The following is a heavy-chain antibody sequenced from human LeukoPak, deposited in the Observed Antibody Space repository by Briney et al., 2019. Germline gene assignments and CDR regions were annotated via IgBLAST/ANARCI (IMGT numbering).Heavy chain of an antibody. J-gene: IGHJ5*02. V-gene: IGHV3-11*05. CDR2: INIGSTNT. CDR1: GFTFNDYY. Sequence: GGSLRLSCAASGFTFNDYYMSWIRQAPGKGLEWLSYINIGSTNTHYAETVKGRFTISRDNATNSPYLEMNNLRAEDTAVYYCATDGAGFDTWGQGVLVTVSS. CDR3: ATDGAGFDT.